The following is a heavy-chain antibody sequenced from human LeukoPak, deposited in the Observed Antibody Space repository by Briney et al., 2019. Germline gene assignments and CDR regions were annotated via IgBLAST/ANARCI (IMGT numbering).Heavy chain of an antibody. CDR1: GFTFSSYS. D-gene: IGHD2-2*01. Sequence: PGGSLRLSCAASGFTFSSYSMNWVRQAPGKGLEWVSYISSSSSTIYYADSVKGRFTISRDNAKNSLYLQMNSLRAEDTAVYYCARDLRDCSSTSCYADYYYYGMDVWGQGTTVTVSS. V-gene: IGHV3-48*04. CDR2: ISSSSSTI. CDR3: ARDLRDCSSTSCYADYYYYGMDV. J-gene: IGHJ6*02.